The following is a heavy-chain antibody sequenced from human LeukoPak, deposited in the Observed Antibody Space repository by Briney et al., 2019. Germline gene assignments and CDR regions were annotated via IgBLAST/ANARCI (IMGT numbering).Heavy chain of an antibody. CDR2: IWHDGSEK. Sequence: PGTSLSLSCAAPGFIFSNYVMHWVRQAPGKGLEWVAVIWHDGSEKYYGDSVKGRFSISRDNSKNTLYLQMNSLRAEDTAVYFCVKGSDAFDIWGQGTMVTVSS. CDR1: GFIFSNYV. CDR3: VKGSDAFDI. V-gene: IGHV3-33*06. J-gene: IGHJ3*02.